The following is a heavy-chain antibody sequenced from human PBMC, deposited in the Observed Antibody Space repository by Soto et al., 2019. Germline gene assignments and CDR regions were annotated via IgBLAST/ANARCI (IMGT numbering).Heavy chain of an antibody. V-gene: IGHV1-24*01. J-gene: IGHJ4*02. CDR2: FDPEDGET. D-gene: IGHD3-3*01. CDR1: GYTLTELS. CDR3: ATGQLERRPEEYDFWSGYYYY. Sequence: ASVKVSCKVSGYTLTELSMHWVRQAPGKGLEWMGGFDPEDGETIYAQKFQGRVTMTEDTSTDTAYMELSSLRSEDTAVYYCATGQLERRPEEYDFWSGYYYYLGQGTLVTGSS.